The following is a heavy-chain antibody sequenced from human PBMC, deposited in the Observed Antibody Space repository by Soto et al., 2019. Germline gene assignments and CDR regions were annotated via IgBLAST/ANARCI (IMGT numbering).Heavy chain of an antibody. D-gene: IGHD2-15*01. CDR2: IYKSATT. CDR3: ARGRYCLTGRCFPNWFDS. V-gene: IGHV4-30-4*01. CDR1: GDSISTVDYF. Sequence: PSETLSLTCSVSGDSISTVDYFWAWIRQPPGQALEYIGYIYKSATTYYNPSFEGRVAISLDTSKSHFSLNVTSVTAADTAVYFCARGRYCLTGRCFPNWFDSWGQGTLVTASS. J-gene: IGHJ5*01.